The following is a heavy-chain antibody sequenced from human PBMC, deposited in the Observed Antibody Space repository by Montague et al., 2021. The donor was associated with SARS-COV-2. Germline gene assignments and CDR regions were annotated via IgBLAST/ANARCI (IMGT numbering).Heavy chain of an antibody. D-gene: IGHD3-22*01. CDR2: IYHTGST. J-gene: IGHJ3*02. CDR3: ARGSGYYDSSGYSYDAFDI. CDR1: GGSISSGGYY. V-gene: IGHV4-31*03. Sequence: TRSLTCTVSGGSISSGGYYWSWIRQHPGKGLEWIGYIYHTGSTHYNPSLKSRVTISKETSKNHFSLNLSSVTAADSAVYYCARGSGYYDSSGYSYDAFDIWGQGTKVTVSS.